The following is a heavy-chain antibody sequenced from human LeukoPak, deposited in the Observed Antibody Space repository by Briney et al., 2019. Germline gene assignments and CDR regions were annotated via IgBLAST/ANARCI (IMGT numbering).Heavy chain of an antibody. D-gene: IGHD6-19*01. Sequence: ASVKVPCKASGYTFTRYGISWVRQAPGQGLEWMGWISGYKGNTNYAQKFQGRVTMTTDTSTSTAYMELRSLRSDDTAVYYCARDLAVATLPTFDYWGQGILVTVS. CDR1: GYTFTRYG. V-gene: IGHV1-18*01. CDR2: ISGYKGNT. J-gene: IGHJ4*02. CDR3: ARDLAVATLPTFDY.